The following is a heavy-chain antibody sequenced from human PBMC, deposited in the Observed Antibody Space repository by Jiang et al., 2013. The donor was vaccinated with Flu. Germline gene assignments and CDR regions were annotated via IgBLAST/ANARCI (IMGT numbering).Heavy chain of an antibody. J-gene: IGHJ6*03. Sequence: YTFTSYAMHWCARPRTKGLEWMGWINAGNGNTKYSQKFQGRVTITRDTSASTAYMELSSLRSEDTAVYYCARDGSGSYYPYYMDVWGKGTTVTVSS. CDR1: YTFTSYA. V-gene: IGHV1-3*01. D-gene: IGHD1-26*01. CDR2: INAGNGNT. CDR3: ARDGSGSYYPYYMDV.